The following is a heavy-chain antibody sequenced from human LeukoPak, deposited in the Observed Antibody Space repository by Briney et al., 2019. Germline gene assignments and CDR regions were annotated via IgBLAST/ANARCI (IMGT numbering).Heavy chain of an antibody. CDR1: GFPFNWYA. D-gene: IGHD2-2*01. J-gene: IGHJ6*02. CDR2: ISSIACTI. V-gene: IGHV3-48*03. CDR3: ARVRYCSSASCPTSYGMDA. Sequence: TGGSLTLSCAASGFPFNWYAVHWVRQAPPRGLPRVSYISSIACTIYFAASVKGRFSISRDNAKNSLYLQMNSLRAGDTALYYCARVRYCSSASCPTSYGMDAWGQGTPVTVSS.